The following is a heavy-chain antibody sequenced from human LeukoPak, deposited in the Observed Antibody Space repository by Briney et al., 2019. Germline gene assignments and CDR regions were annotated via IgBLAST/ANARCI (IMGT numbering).Heavy chain of an antibody. CDR1: GYTLTELS. CDR2: INPSGGST. V-gene: IGHV1-46*01. D-gene: IGHD2-2*01. J-gene: IGHJ4*02. CDR3: ARDHPGGCSSTSCQDSEPDY. Sequence: EASVKVSCKVSGYTLTELSMHWVRQAPGQGLEWMGIINPSGGSTSYAQKFQGRVTMTRDTSTSTVYMELSSLRSEDTAVYYCARDHPGGCSSTSCQDSEPDYWGQGTLVTVSS.